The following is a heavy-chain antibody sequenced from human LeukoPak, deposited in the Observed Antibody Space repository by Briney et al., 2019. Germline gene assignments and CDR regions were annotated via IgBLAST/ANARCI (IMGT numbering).Heavy chain of an antibody. Sequence: GGSLRLSCAASGFTFSSYGMHWVRQAPGKGLEWVAFIRYDGSNKYYADSVKGRFTISRDNSKNTLYLQMNSLRAEDTAVYYCARDWEVGYYDSSGYYNYWGQGTLVTVSS. CDR1: GFTFSSYG. D-gene: IGHD3-22*01. J-gene: IGHJ4*02. V-gene: IGHV3-30*02. CDR3: ARDWEVGYYDSSGYYNY. CDR2: IRYDGSNK.